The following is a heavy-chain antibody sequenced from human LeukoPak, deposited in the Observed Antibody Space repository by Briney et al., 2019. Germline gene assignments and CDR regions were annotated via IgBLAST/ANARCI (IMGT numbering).Heavy chain of an antibody. J-gene: IGHJ4*02. Sequence: PGGSLRLSCVGSGFTFSTYSMSWVRQAPGKGLDWVSGIIVSAGRTYYADSVKGRFTISGDNSKNTVYLQMNSLRAEDTDVYYCAKDSTPDGLNDIDYWGQGTRVTVSS. V-gene: IGHV3-23*01. D-gene: IGHD2/OR15-2a*01. CDR1: GFTFSTYS. CDR3: AKDSTPDGLNDIDY. CDR2: IIVSAGRT.